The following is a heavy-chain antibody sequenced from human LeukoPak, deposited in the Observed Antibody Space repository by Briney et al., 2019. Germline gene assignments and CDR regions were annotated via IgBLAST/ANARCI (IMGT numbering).Heavy chain of an antibody. CDR1: GGSISSSSYY. Sequence: SETLSLTCTVSGGSISSSSYYWGWIRQPPGKGLEWIGSIYYSGSTYYNPSLKSRVTISVDTSKNQFSLKLSSVTAAETAVYYCARDKSSSSWYEGFDYWGQGTLVTVSS. V-gene: IGHV4-39*07. J-gene: IGHJ4*02. CDR2: IYYSGST. D-gene: IGHD6-13*01. CDR3: ARDKSSSSWYEGFDY.